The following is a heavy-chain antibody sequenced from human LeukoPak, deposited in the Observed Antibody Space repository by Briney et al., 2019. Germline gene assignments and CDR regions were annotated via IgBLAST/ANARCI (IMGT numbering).Heavy chain of an antibody. V-gene: IGHV1-69*04. CDR3: ARPGIRVTGTAYYYGMDV. CDR1: GGSFSSYA. D-gene: IGHD1-7*01. CDR2: IITILGIA. J-gene: IGHJ6*02. Sequence: ASVKVSFTASGGSFSSYAISWVRQAPGQGLGWMGRIITILGIANYEQKFQGRFTITADKSTSTAYMELSSLRSEDTAVYYRARPGIRVTGTAYYYGMDVWGQGTTVTVSS.